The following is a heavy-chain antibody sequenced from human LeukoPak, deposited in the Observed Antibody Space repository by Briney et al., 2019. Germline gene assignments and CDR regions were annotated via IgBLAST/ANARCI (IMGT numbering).Heavy chain of an antibody. CDR1: GFNFNDFA. CDR2: ICYNTGVI. J-gene: IGHJ4*02. D-gene: IGHD1-14*01. CDR3: VKSIDRTKAPAWRYYFDR. Sequence: PGRSLRLSCAASGFNFNDFAMHWVRQAPGKGLEWVSGICYNTGVIDYADSVKGRFTISRDNAKNSLYLQMNSLRTEDTAFYYCVKSIDRTKAPAWRYYFDRWGQGTLVTVSS. V-gene: IGHV3-9*01.